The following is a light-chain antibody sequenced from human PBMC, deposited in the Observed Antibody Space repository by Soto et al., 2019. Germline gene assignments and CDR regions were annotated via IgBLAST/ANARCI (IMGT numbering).Light chain of an antibody. V-gene: IGKV3-15*01. CDR2: GAS. J-gene: IGKJ1*01. CDR1: QSVGTN. CDR3: QEYDNWPPWT. Sequence: EIVVTQCPAALSVSPGERATRSSRASQSVGTNLAWYQQRPGQAPRLLIYGASTRATGIPARFSGSGSGTGFTLTITSLQSEDFAVYYCQEYDNWPPWTFGQGTKV.